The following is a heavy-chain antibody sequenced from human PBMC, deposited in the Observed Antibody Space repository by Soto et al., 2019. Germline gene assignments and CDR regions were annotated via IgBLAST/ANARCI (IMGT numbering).Heavy chain of an antibody. CDR2: VYHGGNT. CDR1: GFSISSGNY. D-gene: IGHD2-15*01. J-gene: IGHJ3*01. CDR3: ARARWYDAFNV. V-gene: IGHV4-38-2*01. Sequence: SETLSLTCAVSGFSISSGNYWWWIRKHPGKGLEWIGSVYHGGNTYYNPSLKSRVSISIDSSKNQFSLKLTSVTAADTAAYYCARARWYDAFNVWGQGTVVTVS.